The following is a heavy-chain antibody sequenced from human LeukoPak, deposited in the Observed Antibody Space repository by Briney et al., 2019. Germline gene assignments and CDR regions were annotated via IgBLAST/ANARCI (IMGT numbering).Heavy chain of an antibody. D-gene: IGHD2-2*01. CDR3: ARLGSTFDI. CDR2: IHYSGST. Sequence: SETLSLTCTVSGGSISTYYWNWIRQPPGKGLEWIAYIHYSGSTNYNPSLKSRVIISVDTSKNQFSLKLRSVTAADTAVYYCARLGSTFDIWGQGTMVTVSS. V-gene: IGHV4-59*01. CDR1: GGSISTYY. J-gene: IGHJ3*02.